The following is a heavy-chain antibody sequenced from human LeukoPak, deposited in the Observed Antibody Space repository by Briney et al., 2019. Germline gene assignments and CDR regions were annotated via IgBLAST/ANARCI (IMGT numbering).Heavy chain of an antibody. CDR2: ISAYNGNT. CDR3: ARDRAAGTTGYFDY. CDR1: GYTFTSYG. Sequence: ASVKVSCTASGYTFTSYGISWVRQAPGQGLEWMGWISAYNGNTNYAQKLQGRVTMTTDTSTSTAYMELRSLRSDDTAVYYCARDRAAGTTGYFDYWGQGTLVTVSS. V-gene: IGHV1-18*01. J-gene: IGHJ4*02. D-gene: IGHD1-7*01.